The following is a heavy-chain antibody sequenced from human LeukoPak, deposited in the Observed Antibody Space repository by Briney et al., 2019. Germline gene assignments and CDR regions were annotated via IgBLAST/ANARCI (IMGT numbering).Heavy chain of an antibody. V-gene: IGHV3-30*18. CDR1: GFTVSNYG. D-gene: IGHD3-22*01. CDR2: LSYDGSNN. J-gene: IGHJ4*02. Sequence: PRRSLRLSCAASGFTVSNYGVHWVRQAPGKGREWVAVLSYDGSNNYYADSVKGRFTISRDNSKNTLYLQMNSLRVEDTAVYYCANENYYDSSGYLDYWGQGNLVTVSS. CDR3: ANENYYDSSGYLDY.